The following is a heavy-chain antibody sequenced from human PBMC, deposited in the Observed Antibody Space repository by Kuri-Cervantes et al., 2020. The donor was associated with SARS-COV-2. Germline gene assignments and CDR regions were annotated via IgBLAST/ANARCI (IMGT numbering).Heavy chain of an antibody. CDR1: GFTFSSYS. V-gene: IGHV3-48*01. J-gene: IGHJ5*02. Sequence: GESLKISCAASGFTFSSYSMNWVRQAPGKGLEWVSYISSSSSTIYNADSVKGRITISRDNAKNSLYLQMNSLRAEDTAVYYCASRRAGAAAGIWGWFDPWGQGTLVTVSS. D-gene: IGHD6-13*01. CDR2: ISSSSSTI. CDR3: ASRRAGAAAGIWGWFDP.